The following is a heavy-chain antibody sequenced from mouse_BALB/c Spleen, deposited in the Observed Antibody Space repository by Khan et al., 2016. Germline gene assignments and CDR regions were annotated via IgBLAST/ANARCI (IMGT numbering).Heavy chain of an antibody. CDR3: ARRNVYDGFAY. J-gene: IGHJ3*01. V-gene: IGHV9-2-1*01. CDR2: INTETGEP. D-gene: IGHD2-14*01. Sequence: QLVQSGPELMKPGETVKISCKASGYTFTDYSMHWVKQAPGKGLKWMGWINTETGEPTYADDFKGRFAFSLETSASTAYLQLNNLKNEDTATYFCARRNVYDGFAYWCQGTLVTVSA. CDR1: GYTFTDYS.